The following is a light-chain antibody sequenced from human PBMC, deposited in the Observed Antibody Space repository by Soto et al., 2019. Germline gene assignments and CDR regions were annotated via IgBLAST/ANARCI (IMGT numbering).Light chain of an antibody. CDR2: SNN. Sequence: QSVLTQPPSASGTPGQRVTISCSGSSSNIGSNYVYWYQQLPGTAPKLLIYSNNQRPSGVPDRFSGSKSGTSASLAISGLRSEDEADYYCAPWDDSLSGFYVVGTGTKLTVL. J-gene: IGLJ1*01. CDR3: APWDDSLSGFYV. CDR1: SSNIGSNY. V-gene: IGLV1-47*02.